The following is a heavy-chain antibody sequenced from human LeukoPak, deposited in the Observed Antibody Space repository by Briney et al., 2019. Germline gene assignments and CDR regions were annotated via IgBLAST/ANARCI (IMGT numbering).Heavy chain of an antibody. CDR2: MNPNSGNT. CDR1: GYTFTSYD. CDR3: ARGSYDFWSGYYIAPFYYYYMDV. Sequence: ASVKVSCKASGYTFTSYDINWVRQATGQGLEWMGWMNPNSGNTGYAQKFQGRVTMTRNTSISTAYMELSSLRSEDTAVYCCARGSYDFWSGYYIAPFYYYYMDVWGKGTTVTVSS. D-gene: IGHD3-3*01. V-gene: IGHV1-8*01. J-gene: IGHJ6*03.